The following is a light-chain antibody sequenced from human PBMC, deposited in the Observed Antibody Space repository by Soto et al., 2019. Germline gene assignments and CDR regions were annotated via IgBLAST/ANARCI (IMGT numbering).Light chain of an antibody. V-gene: IGKV1-5*03. Sequence: DIQMTQSPSTLSASVGDRVTITCRASQNIFMFLAWYQQKPGKAPKLLIYKASTLKSGVPSRFSGSGSGTEFTLTISSLQPDDFATYYCQHYNSYSEAFGQGTKVDIK. CDR3: QHYNSYSEA. CDR2: KAS. CDR1: QNIFMF. J-gene: IGKJ1*01.